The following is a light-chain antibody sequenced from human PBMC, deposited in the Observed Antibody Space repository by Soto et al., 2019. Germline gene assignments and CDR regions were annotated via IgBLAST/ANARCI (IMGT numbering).Light chain of an antibody. Sequence: QSVLTQPASVSGSPGQSITISCTGTSSDIGAYNFVSWYQQPPGKAPKLMLYDVNTRPSGVSNRFSGSKSGNTASLTISGLQAEDEADYYCTSWTTSTTMIFGGGTKLTVL. CDR2: DVN. J-gene: IGLJ2*01. CDR3: TSWTTSTTMI. V-gene: IGLV2-14*03. CDR1: SSDIGAYNF.